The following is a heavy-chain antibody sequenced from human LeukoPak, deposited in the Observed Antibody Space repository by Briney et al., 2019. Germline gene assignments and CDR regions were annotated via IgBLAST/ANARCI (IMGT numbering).Heavy chain of an antibody. V-gene: IGHV4-34*01. Sequence: PSETLSLTCAVYGGSFSGYYWSWIRQPPGKGLEWIGEINHSGSTNYNPSLKSRVTISVDTSKNQFSLKLSSVTAADTAVYYCARVTVAVAGRYFDYWGQGTLVTVSS. CDR3: ARVTVAVAGRYFDY. D-gene: IGHD6-19*01. CDR2: INHSGST. J-gene: IGHJ4*02. CDR1: GGSFSGYY.